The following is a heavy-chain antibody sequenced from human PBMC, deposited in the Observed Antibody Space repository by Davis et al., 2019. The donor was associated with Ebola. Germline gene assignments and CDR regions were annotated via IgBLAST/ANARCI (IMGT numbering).Heavy chain of an antibody. Sequence: GESLKISCAASGFTFSSYWMHWVRQAQGKGLVRVSRINRDGSTTTYADSVKGRFTVSRDNAKNTLYLQMNSLRAEDTAVDYCARVHFGDKWRWFDPWGQGTLVTVSS. CDR3: ARVHFGDKWRWFDP. CDR2: INRDGSTT. V-gene: IGHV3-74*01. D-gene: IGHD3-3*01. J-gene: IGHJ5*02. CDR1: GFTFSSYW.